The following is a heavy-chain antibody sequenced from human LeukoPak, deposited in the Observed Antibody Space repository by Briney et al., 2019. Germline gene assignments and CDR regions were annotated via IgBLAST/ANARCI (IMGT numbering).Heavy chain of an antibody. D-gene: IGHD3-22*01. CDR2: INPNSGGT. CDR3: ARGVNYYDSSGYYCDY. V-gene: IGHV1-2*02. Sequence: ASVKVSCKASGYTFTGYYMHWVRQAPGQGLEWMGWINPNSGGTNYAQKFQGRVTMTRDTSISTAYMELSRLRSDDTAVYYCARGVNYYDSSGYYCDYWGQGTLVTVSS. J-gene: IGHJ4*02. CDR1: GYTFTGYY.